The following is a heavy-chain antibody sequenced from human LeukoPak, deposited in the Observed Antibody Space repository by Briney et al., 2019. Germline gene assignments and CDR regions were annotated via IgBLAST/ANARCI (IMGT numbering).Heavy chain of an antibody. J-gene: IGHJ5*02. CDR2: INPDSGGT. CDR1: GYTFTSYY. Sequence: ASVKVSCKASGYTFTSYYIHWVRQAPGQGLEWMGWINPDSGGTNYAQQFQGRVTMTRDTSISTVYMDLSRLRSDDTAMYYCVREDRAGNWFDPWGQGTLVIVSS. CDR3: VREDRAGNWFDP. V-gene: IGHV1-2*02.